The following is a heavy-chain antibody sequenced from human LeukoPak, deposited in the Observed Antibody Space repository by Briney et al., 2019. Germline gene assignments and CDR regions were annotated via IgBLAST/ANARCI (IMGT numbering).Heavy chain of an antibody. CDR2: IYPGDSDT. Sequence: LGESLKISCKGSGYSFTSHWIGWVRQMPGKGLEWMGIIYPGDSDTRYSPSFQGQVTISADKSISTAYLQWSSLKASDTAMYYCARGGYYYGSGSYYDVDYWGQGTLVTVSS. CDR1: GYSFTSHW. D-gene: IGHD3-10*01. CDR3: ARGGYYYGSGSYYDVDY. V-gene: IGHV5-51*01. J-gene: IGHJ4*02.